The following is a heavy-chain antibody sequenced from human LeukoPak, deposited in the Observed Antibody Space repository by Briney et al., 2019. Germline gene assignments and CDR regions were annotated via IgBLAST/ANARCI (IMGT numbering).Heavy chain of an antibody. D-gene: IGHD3-3*01. J-gene: IGHJ5*02. CDR2: INRSGST. CDR1: GGSFSGYY. Sequence: SETLSLTCAVYGGSFSGYYWSWIRQPPGKGLEWVGEINRSGSTNYNPSLKSRVTISVDTSKNQFSLKLSSVTAADTAVYYCARTGTTYYDFWSGSLNWFDPWGQGTLVTVSS. V-gene: IGHV4-34*01. CDR3: ARTGTTYYDFWSGSLNWFDP.